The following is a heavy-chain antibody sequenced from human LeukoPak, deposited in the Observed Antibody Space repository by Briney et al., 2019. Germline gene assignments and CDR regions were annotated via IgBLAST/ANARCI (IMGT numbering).Heavy chain of an antibody. V-gene: IGHV4-59*12. CDR3: ARRIYPDGSPFDS. D-gene: IGHD3-10*01. CDR2: ISYTGST. J-gene: IGHJ4*02. CDR1: GDSISNNH. Sequence: PSETLSLTCTVSGDSISNNHWSWIRQPPGKGLEWIGYISYTGSTNYNPSLKSRLTISVDTSKNHFSLTLTSVTAADTALYYCARRIYPDGSPFDSWGQGTLVTVSS.